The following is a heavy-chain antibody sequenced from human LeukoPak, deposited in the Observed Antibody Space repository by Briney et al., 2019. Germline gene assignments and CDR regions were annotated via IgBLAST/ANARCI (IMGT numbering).Heavy chain of an antibody. CDR2: IYYSGST. D-gene: IGHD6-19*01. J-gene: IGHJ4*02. Sequence: PSETLSLTCTVSGGSISSYYWSWIRQPPGKGLEWIGYIYYSGSTNYNPSLKSRVTISVDTSKNQFSLKLSSVTAADTAVYYCARSPYFGYSSGWFDYWGQGILVTVSS. CDR1: GGSISSYY. V-gene: IGHV4-59*01. CDR3: ARSPYFGYSSGWFDY.